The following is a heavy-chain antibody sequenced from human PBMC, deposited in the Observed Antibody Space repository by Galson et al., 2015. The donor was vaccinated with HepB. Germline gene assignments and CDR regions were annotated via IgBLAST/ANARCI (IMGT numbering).Heavy chain of an antibody. CDR1: GFTFSSYS. Sequence: SLRLSCAASGFTFSSYSMNSVRQAPGKGLEWVSSISSSSSYIYYADSVKGRFTISRDNAKNSLYLQMNSLRAEDTAVYYCAKVPAPVYSSSWYLWFDPWGQGTLVTVSS. J-gene: IGHJ5*02. V-gene: IGHV3-21*04. CDR3: AKVPAPVYSSSWYLWFDP. CDR2: ISSSSSYI. D-gene: IGHD6-13*01.